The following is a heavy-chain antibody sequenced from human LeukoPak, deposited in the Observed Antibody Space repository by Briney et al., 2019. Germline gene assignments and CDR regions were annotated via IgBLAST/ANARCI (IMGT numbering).Heavy chain of an antibody. J-gene: IGHJ4*02. V-gene: IGHV4-34*01. CDR1: GGSFSGYY. CDR2: INHSGST. Sequence: PSETLSLTCAVYGGSFSGYYWSWIRQPPGKGLEWIGGINHSGSTNYNPSLKSRVTISVDTSKNQFSLKLSSVTAADTAVYYCARNPQDYDYVWGSYRPHQYYFDYWGQGTLVTVSS. CDR3: ARNPQDYDYVWGSYRPHQYYFDY. D-gene: IGHD3-16*02.